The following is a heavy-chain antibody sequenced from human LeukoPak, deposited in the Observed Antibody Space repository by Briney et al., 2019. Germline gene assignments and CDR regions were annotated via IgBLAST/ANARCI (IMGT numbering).Heavy chain of an antibody. D-gene: IGHD6-19*01. CDR1: GFTFSTYS. J-gene: IGHJ6*03. CDR3: ATRSSGWYERASYYYHYMDV. CDR2: ISSSISTI. V-gene: IGHV3-48*02. Sequence: PGGSLRLSCAASGFTFSTYSMNWVRQAPGKGLEWVSYISSSISTIYYADSVKGRFTISRDNAKNALYLQMNSLRDEDTAVYYCATRSSGWYERASYYYHYMDVWGKGTTVTVSS.